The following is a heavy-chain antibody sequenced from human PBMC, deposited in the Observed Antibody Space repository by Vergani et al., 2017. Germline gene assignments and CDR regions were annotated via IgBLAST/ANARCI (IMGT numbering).Heavy chain of an antibody. V-gene: IGHV5-51*01. CDR2: IYPRDSDT. D-gene: IGHD3-3*01. Sequence: EVYLVQSAAEVKKPGESMKISCRASGYTFTNEWIGWVRRKPGMGLEWMAVIYPRDSDTLYSPSFQGQVTVSVDKSINTAYLQWSSLKASDTAIYYCAXQITIFGVVDYMDVWGRGTTVTVSS. J-gene: IGHJ6*03. CDR3: AXQITIFGVVDYMDV. CDR1: GYTFTNEW.